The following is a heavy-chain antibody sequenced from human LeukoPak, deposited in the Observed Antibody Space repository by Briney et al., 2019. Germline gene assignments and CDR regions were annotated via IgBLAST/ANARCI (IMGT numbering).Heavy chain of an antibody. CDR1: GVTFSSYT. V-gene: IGHV1-69*02. CDR2: ISTKLDIA. CDR3: ARYVLPVESDY. Sequence: GSSVKVSSKASGVTFSSYTISWVRQAPVQGRERLGRISTKLDIANYAEKLQGRVTITADKSTSTAYRELSSLRSEDTGVYYCARYVLPVESDYWRQGTLVTVCS. J-gene: IGHJ4*02. D-gene: IGHD2-8*02.